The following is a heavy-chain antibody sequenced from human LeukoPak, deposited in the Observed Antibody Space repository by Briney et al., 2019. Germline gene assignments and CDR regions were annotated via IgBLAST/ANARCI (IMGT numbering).Heavy chain of an antibody. CDR2: IWYDGSNK. CDR3: ARGPHYHHSTGHFSY. CDR1: GFTFSTYA. Sequence: PGRSLRLSCAASGFTFSTYAMDWVRQAPGKGLEWVAVIWYDGSNKNYADSVKGRFTISRDNSKNTMYLQMNSLRAEGTAVYYCARGPHYHHSTGHFSYWGQGTLVTVSS. V-gene: IGHV3-33*01. D-gene: IGHD3-22*01. J-gene: IGHJ4*02.